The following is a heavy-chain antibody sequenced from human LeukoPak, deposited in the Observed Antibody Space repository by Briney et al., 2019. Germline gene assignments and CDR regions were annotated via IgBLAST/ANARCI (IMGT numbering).Heavy chain of an antibody. J-gene: IGHJ3*02. CDR3: AKTSLWFGELLDAFDI. D-gene: IGHD3-10*01. V-gene: IGHV3-23*01. CDR1: GFTFSSYG. Sequence: GGSLRLYCAASGFTFSSYGMSWVRQAPGKGLERVSAISGSGGSTYYADSVKGRFTISRDNSKNTLYLQMNSLRAEDTAVYYCAKTSLWFGELLDAFDIWGQGTMVTVSS. CDR2: ISGSGGST.